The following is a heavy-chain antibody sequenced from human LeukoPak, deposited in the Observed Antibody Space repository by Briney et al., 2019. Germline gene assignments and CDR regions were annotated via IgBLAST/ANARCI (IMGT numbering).Heavy chain of an antibody. V-gene: IGHV3-23*01. D-gene: IGHD3-22*01. CDR3: AKRGVVTRVILVGFHKEAYYFDS. CDR2: ISGSGGAT. CDR1: GITLSNYG. J-gene: IGHJ4*02. Sequence: GGSLRLSCAVSGITLSNYGMSWVRQAPGKGLEWVAGISGSGGATNYADSVKGRFTISRDNPKNTLYLQMNSLRVEDTAVYFCAKRGVVTRVILVGFHKEAYYFDSWGQGALVTVSS.